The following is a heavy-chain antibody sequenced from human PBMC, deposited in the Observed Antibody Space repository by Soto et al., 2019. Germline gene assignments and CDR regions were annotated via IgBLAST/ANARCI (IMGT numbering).Heavy chain of an antibody. D-gene: IGHD3-22*01. CDR1: GGSISSYY. CDR2: IYTSGST. CDR3: ARGTYYYDSSGYRYYYYYGMDV. J-gene: IGHJ6*02. Sequence: SETLSLTCTVSGGSISSYYWSWIRQPAGKGLEWIGRIYTSGSTNYNPSLKSRVTMSVDTSKNQFSLKLSSVTAADTAVYYCARGTYYYDSSGYRYYYYYGMDVRGQGTTV. V-gene: IGHV4-4*07.